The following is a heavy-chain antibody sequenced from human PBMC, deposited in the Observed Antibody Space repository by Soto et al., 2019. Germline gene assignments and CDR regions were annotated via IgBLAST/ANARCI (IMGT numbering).Heavy chain of an antibody. CDR2: ITPYNGNT. Sequence: QVHLVQSGGEVKKPGASVRVSCKTSGYRFSDYGISWVRQAPGQGLEWMGWITPYNGNTKFAQKLQGRVNVTTATSTSTAFMELRSLRTNDTEIYYCARALGMRILALALEFWGQGTLVTVSS. CDR1: GYRFSDYG. J-gene: IGHJ4*02. CDR3: ARALGMRILALALEF. V-gene: IGHV1-18*01. D-gene: IGHD2-15*01.